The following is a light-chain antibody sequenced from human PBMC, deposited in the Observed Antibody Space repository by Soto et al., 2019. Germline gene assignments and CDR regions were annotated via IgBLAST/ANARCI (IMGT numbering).Light chain of an antibody. J-gene: IGLJ1*01. CDR3: TSYTSISTYV. Sequence: QTVVTQPASVSGPPGQSITISCTGTSSDVGAYNYVSWYQHHPGKAPRLVIYDVTNRPSGISDRFSGSKSGNTASLTISGLLAEDEADYYCTSYTSISTYVFGTGTKLTV. CDR2: DVT. V-gene: IGLV2-14*01. CDR1: SSDVGAYNY.